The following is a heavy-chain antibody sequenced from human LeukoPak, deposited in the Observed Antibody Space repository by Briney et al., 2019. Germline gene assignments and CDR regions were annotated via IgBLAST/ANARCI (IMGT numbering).Heavy chain of an antibody. CDR3: ARAPLGELSFDY. V-gene: IGHV4-59*08. J-gene: IGHJ4*02. CDR1: GGSISSYY. D-gene: IGHD3-16*02. CDR2: IYCSGST. Sequence: TTSETLSLTCTVSGGSISSYYWSWIRQPPGKGLEWIGYIYCSGSTNYNPSLKSRVTISVDTSKNQFSLKLSSVTAADTAVYYCARAPLGELSFDYWGQGTLVTVSS.